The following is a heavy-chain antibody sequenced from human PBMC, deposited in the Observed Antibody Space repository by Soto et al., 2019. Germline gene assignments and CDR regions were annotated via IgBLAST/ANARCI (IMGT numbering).Heavy chain of an antibody. Sequence: QVQLVQSGAEVKKPGSSVKVSCKASGGTFSSYAISWVRQAPGQGLGWMGGIIPIFGTANYAQKFQGRVTITADESTSTAYMELSSLRSEDTAVYYCALDGAVTTGDGNYGMDVWGQGTTVTVSS. CDR2: IIPIFGTA. V-gene: IGHV1-69*01. CDR3: ALDGAVTTGDGNYGMDV. CDR1: GGTFSSYA. D-gene: IGHD4-17*01. J-gene: IGHJ6*02.